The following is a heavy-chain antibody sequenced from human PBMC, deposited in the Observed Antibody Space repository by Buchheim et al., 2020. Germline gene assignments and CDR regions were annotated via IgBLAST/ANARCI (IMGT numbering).Heavy chain of an antibody. J-gene: IGHJ4*02. V-gene: IGHV3-74*01. Sequence: EVQLVESGGGLVLPGGSLRLACAGSGFTFRASWMHWVRQAPGKGLVWVSRINQDGRTTNYAESVRGRFRISRDNAKNTVYWEMNSLRVEDTALYYCSREFGGNDDYWGQGSL. D-gene: IGHD1-1*01. CDR1: GFTFRASW. CDR3: SREFGGNDDY. CDR2: INQDGRTT.